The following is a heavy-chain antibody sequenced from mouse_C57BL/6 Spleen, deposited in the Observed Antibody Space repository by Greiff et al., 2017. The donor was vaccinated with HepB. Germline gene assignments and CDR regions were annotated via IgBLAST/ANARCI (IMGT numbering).Heavy chain of an antibody. CDR3: AKTTVVARRFAY. CDR2: INPGSGGT. V-gene: IGHV1-54*01. CDR1: GYAFTNYL. Sequence: VQLQQSGAELVRPGTSVKVSCKASGYAFTNYLIEWVKQRPGQGLEWIGVINPGSGGTNYNEKFKGKATLTADKSSSTAYMQLSSLTSEDSAVYFCAKTTVVARRFAYWGQGTLVTVSA. D-gene: IGHD1-1*01. J-gene: IGHJ3*01.